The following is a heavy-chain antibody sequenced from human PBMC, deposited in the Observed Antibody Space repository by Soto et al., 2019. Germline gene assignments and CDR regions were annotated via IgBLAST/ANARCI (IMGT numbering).Heavy chain of an antibody. Sequence: PGGSLRLSCAASGFTFSSYSMNWVRQAPGKGLEWVSSIISSSSYIYYADSVKGRFTISRDNAKNSLYLQMNSLRAEDTAVYYCARDGIVVVPAADYYYYGMDVWGQGTTVTVSS. CDR1: GFTFSSYS. J-gene: IGHJ6*02. D-gene: IGHD2-2*01. V-gene: IGHV3-21*01. CDR2: IISSSSYI. CDR3: ARDGIVVVPAADYYYYGMDV.